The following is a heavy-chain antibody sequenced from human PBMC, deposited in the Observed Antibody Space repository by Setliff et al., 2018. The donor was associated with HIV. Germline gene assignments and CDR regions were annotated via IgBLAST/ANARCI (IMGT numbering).Heavy chain of an antibody. CDR2: IDRDGSET. CDR3: ARKFRPGHGVDV. CDR1: RFTFNDYW. D-gene: IGHD3-10*01. Sequence: GGSLRLSCVASRFTFNDYWMSWVRQAPGKGLEWVANIDRDGSETNYVDSVKGRFTIFRDNATSSIYLQMNSLRAEDTAIYYCARKFRPGHGVDVWGQGTTVTVSS. V-gene: IGHV3-7*01. J-gene: IGHJ6*02.